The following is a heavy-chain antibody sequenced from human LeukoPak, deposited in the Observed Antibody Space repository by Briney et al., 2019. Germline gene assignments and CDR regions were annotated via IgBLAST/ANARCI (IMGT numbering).Heavy chain of an antibody. D-gene: IGHD6-19*01. CDR1: GFTFSNYW. CDR3: ARTVAGLPLDAFDI. Sequence: GGSLRLSCAASGFTFSNYWMHWVRQAPGKGLKWVSFISISGSTIYYADSVKGRFTISRDNAKNSLYLQMNSLRAEDTAVYYCARTVAGLPLDAFDIWGQGTMVTVSS. J-gene: IGHJ3*02. V-gene: IGHV3-48*04. CDR2: ISISGSTI.